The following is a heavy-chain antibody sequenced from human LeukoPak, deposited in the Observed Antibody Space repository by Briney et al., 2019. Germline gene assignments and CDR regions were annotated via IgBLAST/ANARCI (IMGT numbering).Heavy chain of an antibody. Sequence: PSETLSLTCTVSGGSISSYYWSWIRQPAGKGLEWIGRIYTSGSTNYNPSLKSRVTMSVDTSKNQFSLKLSSVTAADTAVYCCARDLAIFGVVRSFDIWGQGTMVTVSS. CDR3: ARDLAIFGVVRSFDI. CDR1: GGSISSYY. V-gene: IGHV4-4*07. J-gene: IGHJ3*02. D-gene: IGHD3-3*01. CDR2: IYTSGST.